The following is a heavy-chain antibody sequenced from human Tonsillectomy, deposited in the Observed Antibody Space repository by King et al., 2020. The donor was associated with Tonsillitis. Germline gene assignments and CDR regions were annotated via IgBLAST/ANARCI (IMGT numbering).Heavy chain of an antibody. V-gene: IGHV3-23*04. CDR3: AKDISTVVTWLDN. D-gene: IGHD4-23*01. J-gene: IGHJ4*02. CDR1: GFTFSSYA. CDR2: ISGSGGGGST. Sequence: VQLVESGGGLVQPGGSLRLSCAASGFTFSSYAMNWVRRAPGKELEWVSGISGSGGGGSTYYAASVKGRFTISRDNSKNTLYLQMNSLRAEDTAVYYCAKDISTVVTWLDNWGQGNLVTVSS.